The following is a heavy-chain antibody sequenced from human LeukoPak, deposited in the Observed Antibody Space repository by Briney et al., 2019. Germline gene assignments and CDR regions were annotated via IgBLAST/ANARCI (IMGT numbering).Heavy chain of an antibody. D-gene: IGHD3-16*01. J-gene: IGHJ4*02. Sequence: GGSLRLSCAVSGFTFSSYEMNWVRQAPGKGLEWVSYISSSGGTIYYADSVKGRFTISRDNAKKSLYLQMNNLRPDDTAFYFCVKEGVEYSYSYGDYWGQGTLVTVSS. CDR2: ISSSGGTI. V-gene: IGHV3-48*03. CDR3: VKEGVEYSYSYGDY. CDR1: GFTFSSYE.